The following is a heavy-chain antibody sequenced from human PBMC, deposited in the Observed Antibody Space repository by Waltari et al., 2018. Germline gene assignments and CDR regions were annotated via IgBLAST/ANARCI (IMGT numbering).Heavy chain of an antibody. Sequence: EVQLVESGGGLIQPGGSLRLSCAASGFTVSSNYMSWVRQAPGKGLGWVSVIYSGGSTYYADSVKGRFTISRDNSKNTLYLQMNSLRAEDTAVYYCARDGDSGYDFGYDYWGQGTLVTVSS. D-gene: IGHD5-12*01. CDR2: IYSGGST. CDR1: GFTVSSNY. CDR3: ARDGDSGYDFGYDY. V-gene: IGHV3-53*01. J-gene: IGHJ4*02.